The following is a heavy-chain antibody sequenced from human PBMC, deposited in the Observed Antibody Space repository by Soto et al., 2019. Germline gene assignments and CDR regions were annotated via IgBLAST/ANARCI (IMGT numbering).Heavy chain of an antibody. Sequence: ESLKISCKTSGYSFISYWVAWVRQKPGKGLEWMGTFYPGDSTSTYSPSFQGQVTISVDKSISTAYLHLSSLKASDTAMYYCARIIGYCRNNDCSWTFDIWGQGTTVTVSS. CDR2: FYPGDSTS. D-gene: IGHD2-2*03. J-gene: IGHJ3*02. V-gene: IGHV5-51*01. CDR1: GYSFISYW. CDR3: ARIIGYCRNNDCSWTFDI.